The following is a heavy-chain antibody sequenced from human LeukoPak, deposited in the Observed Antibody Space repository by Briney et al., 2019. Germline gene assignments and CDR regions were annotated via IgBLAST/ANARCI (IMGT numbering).Heavy chain of an antibody. D-gene: IGHD3-9*01. CDR3: AKGGEGGRYFDWLLYYDY. CDR1: GFTFDDYA. Sequence: GGSLRLSCAASGFTFDDYAMHWVRQAPGKGLEWVSGISWNSGSIGYADSVKGRFTISRDNAKNSLYLQMNSLRAEDTALYYCAKGGEGGRYFDWLLYYDYWGQGTLVTVAS. J-gene: IGHJ4*02. CDR2: ISWNSGSI. V-gene: IGHV3-9*01.